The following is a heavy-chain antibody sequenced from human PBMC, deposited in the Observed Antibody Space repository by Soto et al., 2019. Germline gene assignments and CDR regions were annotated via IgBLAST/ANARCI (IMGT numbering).Heavy chain of an antibody. CDR2: IDWTGDNT. Sequence: QLVESGGGVGRPGGSLRLSCEASGFSLDDYGMTWVRQAPGKGLEWVSSIDWTGDNTGYVDSVKGRFIISRDNAKNSLFLQMNSLRAEDTAFYYCARMGGLFYYYYMDVWGKGTTVTVSS. D-gene: IGHD3-16*01. V-gene: IGHV3-20*04. J-gene: IGHJ6*03. CDR1: GFSLDDYG. CDR3: ARMGGLFYYYYMDV.